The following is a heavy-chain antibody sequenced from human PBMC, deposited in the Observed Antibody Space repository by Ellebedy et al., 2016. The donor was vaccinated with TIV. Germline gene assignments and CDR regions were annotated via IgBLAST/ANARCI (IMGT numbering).Heavy chain of an antibody. Sequence: ASVKVSXKASGYTFTGYYMHWVRQAPGQGLEWMGWINTNSGGTNYAQKFQGRVTMTRDTSISTAYMELSRLRSDDTAVYYCARDAQAYCGGDCFWFDPWGQGTLVTVSS. D-gene: IGHD2-21*02. J-gene: IGHJ5*02. CDR2: INTNSGGT. CDR1: GYTFTGYY. CDR3: ARDAQAYCGGDCFWFDP. V-gene: IGHV1-2*02.